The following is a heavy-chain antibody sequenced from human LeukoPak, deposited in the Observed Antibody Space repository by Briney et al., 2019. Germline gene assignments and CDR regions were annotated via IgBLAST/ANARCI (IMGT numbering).Heavy chain of an antibody. CDR3: AREVLRFLEWTRGAFDI. Sequence: GGSLRLSCAASGFTFSSYAMHWVRQAPGKGLEWVAVISYDGSNKYYADSVKGRFTISRDNSKNTLYLQMNSLRAEDTAVYYCAREVLRFLEWTRGAFDIWGQGTMVTVSS. CDR1: GFTFSSYA. V-gene: IGHV3-30-3*01. CDR2: ISYDGSNK. D-gene: IGHD3-3*01. J-gene: IGHJ3*02.